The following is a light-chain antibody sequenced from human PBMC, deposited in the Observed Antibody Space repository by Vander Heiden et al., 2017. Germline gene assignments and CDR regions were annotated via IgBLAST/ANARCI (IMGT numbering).Light chain of an antibody. CDR3: QQDNSYWT. J-gene: IGKJ1*01. V-gene: IGKV1-5*03. CDR1: QSISSW. CDR2: KAS. Sequence: DIQMTQSPSTLSASVGDRVTLTCRASQSISSWLAWYQQKPGKAPKLLIYKASSLESGVPSRFSGSGSGTEFTLTISSLQPDDFATYYCQQDNSYWTFGQGTKVEIK.